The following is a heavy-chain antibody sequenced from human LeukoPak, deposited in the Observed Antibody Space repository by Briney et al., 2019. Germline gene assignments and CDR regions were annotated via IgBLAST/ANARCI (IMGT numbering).Heavy chain of an antibody. CDR3: ARAGLYYYGSGSYYRFDY. CDR2: INPSGGST. Sequence: GASVKVSCKASGYTFTSYYMHWVRQAPGQGLEWTGIINPSGGSTSYAQKFQGRVTMTRDTSTSTVYMELSSLRSEDTAVYYCARAGLYYYGSGSYYRFDYWGQGTLVTVSS. D-gene: IGHD3-10*01. CDR1: GYTFTSYY. J-gene: IGHJ4*02. V-gene: IGHV1-46*01.